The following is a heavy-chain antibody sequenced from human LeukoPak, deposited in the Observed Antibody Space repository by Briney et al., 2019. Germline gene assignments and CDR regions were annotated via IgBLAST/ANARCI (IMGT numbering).Heavy chain of an antibody. D-gene: IGHD3-22*01. CDR3: AKDKRNYYDSSGYSYYFDY. CDR1: GFTFDDYA. Sequence: GGSLRLSCAASGFTFDDYAMHWVRHAPGKGLEWVSGISWNSGSIGYADSVKGRFTISRDNAKNSLYLQMNSLRAEDTALYYCAKDKRNYYDSSGYSYYFDYWGQGTLVTVSS. V-gene: IGHV3-9*01. J-gene: IGHJ4*02. CDR2: ISWNSGSI.